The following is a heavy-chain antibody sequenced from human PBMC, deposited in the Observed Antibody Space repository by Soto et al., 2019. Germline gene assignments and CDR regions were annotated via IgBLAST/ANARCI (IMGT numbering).Heavy chain of an antibody. V-gene: IGHV1-24*01. D-gene: IGHD4-4*01. CDR2: FDPEDGET. CDR1: GYTLTELS. Sequence: ASVKVSCKVSGYTLTELSMHWVRQAPGKGLEWMGGFDPEDGETIYAQKFQGRVTMTEDTSTDTAYMELSSLRSEDTAVYYCATYDYSIGRRPLAYWGQGTLVTVSS. J-gene: IGHJ4*02. CDR3: ATYDYSIGRRPLAY.